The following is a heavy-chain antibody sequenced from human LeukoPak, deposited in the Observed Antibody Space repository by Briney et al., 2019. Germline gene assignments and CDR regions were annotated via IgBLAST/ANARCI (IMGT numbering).Heavy chain of an antibody. D-gene: IGHD6-19*01. CDR3: AKDRQWLVVGYYFDY. CDR2: ISYDGSNK. J-gene: IGHJ4*02. CDR1: GFTFSSYG. V-gene: IGHV3-30*18. Sequence: GRSLRLSCAASGFTFSSYGMHWVRQAPGKGLEWVVVISYDGSNKYYADSVKGRFTISRDNSKNTLYLQMNSLRAEDTAVYYCAKDRQWLVVGYYFDYWGQGTLVTVSS.